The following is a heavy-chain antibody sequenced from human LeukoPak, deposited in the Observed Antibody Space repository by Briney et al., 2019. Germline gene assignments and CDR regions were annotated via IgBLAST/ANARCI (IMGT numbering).Heavy chain of an antibody. D-gene: IGHD2-21*01. Sequence: GGSLRLSCAASGFTFSSYAMSLVRQAPGKGLEWVSAISGSGGSTYYADSVKGRFTISRDNSKNTLYLQMNSLRAEDTAVYYCAKDWSPRCGGDCYYFDYWGQGTLVTVSS. V-gene: IGHV3-23*01. CDR2: ISGSGGST. CDR3: AKDWSPRCGGDCYYFDY. CDR1: GFTFSSYA. J-gene: IGHJ4*02.